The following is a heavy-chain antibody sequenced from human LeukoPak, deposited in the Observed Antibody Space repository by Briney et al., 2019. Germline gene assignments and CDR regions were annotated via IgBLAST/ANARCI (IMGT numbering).Heavy chain of an antibody. Sequence: GASVKVSCKASGGTFSSYAISWVRQAPGQGLEWMGGIIPIFGTANYAQKFQGRVTITADESTSTAYMELSSLRSEDTAVYYCGRAPSVRLKNSGSYYFDYWGQGTLVTVSS. CDR3: GRAPSVRLKNSGSYYFDY. CDR2: IIPIFGTA. CDR1: GGTFSSYA. V-gene: IGHV1-69*13. D-gene: IGHD1-26*01. J-gene: IGHJ4*02.